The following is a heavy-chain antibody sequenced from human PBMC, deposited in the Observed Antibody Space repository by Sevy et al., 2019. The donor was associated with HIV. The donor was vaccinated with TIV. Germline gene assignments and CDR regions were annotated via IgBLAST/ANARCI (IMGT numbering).Heavy chain of an antibody. CDR3: ASDNYCISGDGCYGYGLDV. J-gene: IGHJ6*02. D-gene: IGHD2-2*01. Sequence: GGSLRLSCSASGLTFSDYYMTWIRQAPGKGLECISYISNSGNTVYYADSVKGRFTVSRDNAKKSLYLQLNRLRDEDTAVYYCASDNYCISGDGCYGYGLDVWGQGTTVTVSS. V-gene: IGHV3-11*01. CDR2: ISNSGNTV. CDR1: GLTFSDYY.